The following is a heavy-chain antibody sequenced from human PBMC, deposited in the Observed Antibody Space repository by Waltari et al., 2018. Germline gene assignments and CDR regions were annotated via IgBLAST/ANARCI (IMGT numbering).Heavy chain of an antibody. Sequence: EVQLVQSGAEVKKPGESLKISCKGSGYSFTSYWIGWVRQMPGKGLEWMGIIYPCDPDTRYSPSFQGQVTISADKSISTAYLQWSSLKASDTAMYYCARPRTTGTRFPYFDYWGQGTLVTVSS. CDR3: ARPRTTGTRFPYFDY. V-gene: IGHV5-51*01. D-gene: IGHD1-1*01. CDR1: GYSFTSYW. J-gene: IGHJ4*02. CDR2: IYPCDPDT.